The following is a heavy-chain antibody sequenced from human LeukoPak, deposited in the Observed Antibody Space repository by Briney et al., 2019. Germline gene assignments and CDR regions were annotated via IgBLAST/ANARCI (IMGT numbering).Heavy chain of an antibody. D-gene: IGHD3-3*01. V-gene: IGHV3-9*01. CDR3: AKDRITIFGVVMDQ. Sequence: GGSLRLSCAASGFTFDDYAMHWVRQAPGKGLEWVSGISWNSGSIGYADSVKGRFTISRDNSENALYLQMNSLRADDTAVYYCAKDRITIFGVVMDQWGQGTLVTVSS. CDR1: GFTFDDYA. CDR2: ISWNSGSI. J-gene: IGHJ4*02.